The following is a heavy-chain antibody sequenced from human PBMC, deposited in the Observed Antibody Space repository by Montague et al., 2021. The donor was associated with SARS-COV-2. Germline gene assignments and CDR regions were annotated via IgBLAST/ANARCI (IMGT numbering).Heavy chain of an antibody. Sequence: SETLSLTCTVSGGSISSYYWSWIRQPPGKGLEWIGYIYYSGRTNYNSSLKSRVTITVDTSKKQFSLKLIFVTAADTVVYYCARAGRVRFLECGMDGRGQGTTVTVS. CDR2: IYYSGRT. J-gene: IGHJ6*02. D-gene: IGHD3-3*01. V-gene: IGHV4-59*01. CDR1: GGSISSYY. CDR3: ARAGRVRFLECGMDG.